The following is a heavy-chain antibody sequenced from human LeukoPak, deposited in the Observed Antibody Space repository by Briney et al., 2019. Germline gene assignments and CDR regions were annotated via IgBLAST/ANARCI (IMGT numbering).Heavy chain of an antibody. D-gene: IGHD6-13*01. V-gene: IGHV4-61*08. Sequence: SETLSLTCTVSGGSISSGDYYWSWIRQPPGKGLEWFGYIYYSGSTNYNPSLKSPVTISLDKSKNQFSLKLNSRTAADTDVYYCARDGSGWYGWFDPWGQGTLVTVSS. CDR1: GGSISSGDYY. CDR2: IYYSGST. CDR3: ARDGSGWYGWFDP. J-gene: IGHJ5*02.